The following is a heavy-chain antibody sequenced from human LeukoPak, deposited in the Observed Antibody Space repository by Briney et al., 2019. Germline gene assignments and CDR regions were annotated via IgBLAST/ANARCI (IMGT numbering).Heavy chain of an antibody. D-gene: IGHD3-22*01. CDR3: ARRGYYYGGWDY. V-gene: IGHV3-30*02. J-gene: IGHJ4*02. Sequence: PGGSLRLSCAASGFTFSSYGMHWVRQASGKGLEWVAFIRYDGSNKYYADSVKGRFTISRDNSKNTLYLQMNSLRAEDTAVYYCARRGYYYGGWDYWGQGTLVTVSS. CDR1: GFTFSSYG. CDR2: IRYDGSNK.